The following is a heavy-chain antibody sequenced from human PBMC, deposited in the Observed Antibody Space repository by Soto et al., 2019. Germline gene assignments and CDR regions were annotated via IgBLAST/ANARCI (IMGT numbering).Heavy chain of an antibody. CDR1: GYTFTSYD. CDR3: ARLGEQLAPLYYYYYYMDV. V-gene: IGHV1-8*01. Sequence: ASVKVSCKASGYTFTSYDINWVRQATGQGLEWMGWMNPNSGNTGYAQKFQGRVTMTRNTSISTAYMELSSLRSEDTAVYYCARLGEQLAPLYYYYYYMDVWGKGTTVTVSS. CDR2: MNPNSGNT. D-gene: IGHD6-6*01. J-gene: IGHJ6*03.